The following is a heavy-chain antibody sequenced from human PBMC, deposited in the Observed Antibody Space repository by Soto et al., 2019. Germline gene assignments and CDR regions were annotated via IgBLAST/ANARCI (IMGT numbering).Heavy chain of an antibody. V-gene: IGHV3-74*01. Sequence: EVQLVESGGGLGQPGGSLRLSCAASGFTFSNYWMNWVRQAPGKGLVWVSRINSDGISTTYADSVKGRFTISRDNAKNTLYLQMNSLRAEDTAVYYCARYRGTGYYAAYGGEGTLVTVSS. J-gene: IGHJ4*02. D-gene: IGHD3-9*01. CDR3: ARYRGTGYYAAY. CDR1: GFTFSNYW. CDR2: INSDGIST.